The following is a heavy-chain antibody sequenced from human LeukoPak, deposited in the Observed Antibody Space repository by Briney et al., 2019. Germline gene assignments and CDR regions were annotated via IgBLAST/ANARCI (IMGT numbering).Heavy chain of an antibody. Sequence: PGGSLRLSCAASGFTFSAYTMTWVRQAPGKGLEWVSSITGTAGNTYYADSVEGRFTISRDISKSTLFLQMNSLSAEDTAVYYCAKFYYGSSRRRYHFDYWGQGTLVTVSS. J-gene: IGHJ4*02. CDR3: AKFYYGSSRRRYHFDY. CDR2: ITGTAGNT. V-gene: IGHV3-23*01. CDR1: GFTFSAYT. D-gene: IGHD3-22*01.